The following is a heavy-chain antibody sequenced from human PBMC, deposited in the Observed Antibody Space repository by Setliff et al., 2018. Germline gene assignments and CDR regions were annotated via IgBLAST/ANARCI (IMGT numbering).Heavy chain of an antibody. CDR1: GYIFSSYG. V-gene: IGHV1-18*01. D-gene: IGHD2-15*01. Sequence: SVKVSCKASGYIFSSYGINWVRQAHGQGLEWMGWISAYARKFQGRVIMTTDTSTNTAYMELRSLRADDTAIYYCARGPPEFVVAPAEAKFDYWGQGTLVTVSS. CDR3: ARGPPEFVVAPAEAKFDY. CDR2: ISA. J-gene: IGHJ4*02.